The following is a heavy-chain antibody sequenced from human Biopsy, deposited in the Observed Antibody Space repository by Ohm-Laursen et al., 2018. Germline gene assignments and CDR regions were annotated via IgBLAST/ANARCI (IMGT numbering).Heavy chain of an antibody. J-gene: IGHJ6*02. D-gene: IGHD2/OR15-2a*01. Sequence: GTPSLTWAVSGGSISSDYWSWVRQTPGKGLEWIGYIYYSGSTNYNPSLKSRVTISVDTSKNQFSLRLNSVTAADTAVYYCARATNSTGWPYYYFYGMDVWGQGTTVTVSS. CDR3: ARATNSTGWPYYYFYGMDV. V-gene: IGHV4-59*01. CDR1: GGSISSDY. CDR2: IYYSGST.